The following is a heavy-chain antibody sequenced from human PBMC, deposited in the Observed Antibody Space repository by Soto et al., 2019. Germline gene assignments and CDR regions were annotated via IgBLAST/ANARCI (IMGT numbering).Heavy chain of an antibody. J-gene: IGHJ4*02. V-gene: IGHV1-8*01. CDR2: MKXNSGNT. D-gene: IGHD4-17*01. CDR3: ARTLYGDNVDY. Sequence: XSVKVSCKASGSTFTRYDINRVRQATGKGLEWXGWMKXNSGNTGYAQXXQGRVTMTXKTSISTAYMELTSLRYEDTAVYYCARTLYGDNVDYWGQGTLVSVSS. CDR1: GSTFTRYD.